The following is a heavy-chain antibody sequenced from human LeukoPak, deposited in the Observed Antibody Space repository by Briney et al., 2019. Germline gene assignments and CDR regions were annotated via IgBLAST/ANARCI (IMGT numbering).Heavy chain of an antibody. CDR1: GYIFSGHA. CDR2: ISDDGKKK. V-gene: IGHV3-30*04. Sequence: PGRSLRLSCAASGYIFSGHAMHWVRQAPGKGLEWVAVISDDGKKKYYADSVKGRFTISRDNSKNTLYLQLNSLRTEDTAVYYCARERIPTTGTGWFDPWGQGTLVTVSS. CDR3: ARERIPTTGTGWFDP. D-gene: IGHD6-13*01. J-gene: IGHJ5*02.